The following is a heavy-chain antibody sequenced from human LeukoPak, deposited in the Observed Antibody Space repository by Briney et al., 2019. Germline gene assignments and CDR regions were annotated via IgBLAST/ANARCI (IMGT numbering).Heavy chain of an antibody. D-gene: IGHD2-21*02. V-gene: IGHV3-21*01. J-gene: IGHJ3*02. Sequence: GGSLRLSCAASGFTFSSYSMNWVRQAPGKGLEWVSSISSSSSYIYYADSVKGRFTISRDNAKNSLYLQMNSLRAEDTAVYYCAREAYCGGDCWADAFDIWGQGTMVTVSS. CDR2: ISSSSSYI. CDR3: AREAYCGGDCWADAFDI. CDR1: GFTFSSYS.